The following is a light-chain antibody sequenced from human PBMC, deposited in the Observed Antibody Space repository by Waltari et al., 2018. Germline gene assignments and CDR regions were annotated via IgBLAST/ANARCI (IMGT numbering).Light chain of an antibody. Sequence: SYELTQTPSVSVSPGQTARITCSGHELPRKSAYWFQQKSGPAPRLVIYEDTKRPSGIPERFSGSSSGTVATLTITGAQVDDEADYYCYSSDSTGLRVFGGGTTVVVL. CDR3: YSSDSTGLRV. CDR2: EDT. CDR1: ELPRKS. J-gene: IGLJ1*01. V-gene: IGLV3-10*01.